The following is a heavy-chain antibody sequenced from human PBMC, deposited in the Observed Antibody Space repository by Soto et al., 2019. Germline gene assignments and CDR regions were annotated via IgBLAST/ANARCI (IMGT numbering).Heavy chain of an antibody. CDR1: GGSISSYY. J-gene: IGHJ4*02. V-gene: IGHV4-59*01. D-gene: IGHD3-9*01. Sequence: SETLSLTCTVSGGSISSYYWSWIRQPPGKGLEWIGYIYYSGSTNYNPSLKSRVTISVDTSKNQFSPKLSSVTAADTAVYYCARALRNYDILTGYHYYFDYWGQGTLVTVSS. CDR2: IYYSGST. CDR3: ARALRNYDILTGYHYYFDY.